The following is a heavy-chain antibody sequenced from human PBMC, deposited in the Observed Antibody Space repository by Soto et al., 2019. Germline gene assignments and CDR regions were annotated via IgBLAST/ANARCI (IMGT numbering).Heavy chain of an antibody. CDR1: GFTFSNAW. CDR3: TRGAPSGTFYDY. V-gene: IGHV3-15*01. D-gene: IGHD6-13*01. CDR2: IKSKTDGETT. Sequence: EVQLVESGGGLVTPGGSLRLSCAASGFTFSNAWMTWFRQAPGKGLEWIGRIKSKTDGETTDYAAPVKGRFTISRDDSTNTLYLQMSSLKAEDTAFYYCTRGAPSGTFYDYWGQGTLVTVSS. J-gene: IGHJ4*02.